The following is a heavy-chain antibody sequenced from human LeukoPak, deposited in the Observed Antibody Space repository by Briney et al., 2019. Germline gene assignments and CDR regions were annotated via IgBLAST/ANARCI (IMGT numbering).Heavy chain of an antibody. CDR2: INHSGST. J-gene: IGHJ4*02. CDR1: GGSFSGYY. D-gene: IGHD1-26*01. Sequence: KPSETLSLTCAVYGGSFSGYYWSWIRQPPGKGLEWIGEINHSGSTNYNPSLKSRVTISVDTSKNQFSLKLSSVTAADTAVYYCARSPSGPADYWGQGTLVTVSS. CDR3: ARSPSGPADY. V-gene: IGHV4-34*01.